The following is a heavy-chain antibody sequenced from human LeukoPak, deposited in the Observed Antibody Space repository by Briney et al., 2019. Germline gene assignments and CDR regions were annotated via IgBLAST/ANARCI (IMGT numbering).Heavy chain of an antibody. J-gene: IGHJ4*02. D-gene: IGHD2-21*01. V-gene: IGHV3-30*02. Sequence: GGSLRLSCAASGFTFSTYGMHWARQAPGKGLEWVAFIRNDGSNKAYADSVKGRFTISRDNSKKTLYLQMNSLRTEDTAVYYCAKGDSDWGQGTLVTVSS. CDR2: IRNDGSNK. CDR3: AKGDSD. CDR1: GFTFSTYG.